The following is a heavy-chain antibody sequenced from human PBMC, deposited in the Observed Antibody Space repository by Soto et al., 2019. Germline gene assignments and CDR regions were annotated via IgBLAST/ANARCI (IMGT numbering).Heavy chain of an antibody. CDR2: ISAYNGNT. V-gene: IGHV1-18*01. Sequence: QVQLVQSGAEVKKPGASVKVSCKASGYTFTSYGISWVRQAPGQGLEWMGWISAYNGNTNYAQKLQGRVTMTTDTSTSTGYMELRSLRSDDTAVYYCARDFGSSWYKGTYYFDYWGQGTLVTVSS. CDR3: ARDFGSSWYKGTYYFDY. D-gene: IGHD6-13*01. CDR1: GYTFTSYG. J-gene: IGHJ4*02.